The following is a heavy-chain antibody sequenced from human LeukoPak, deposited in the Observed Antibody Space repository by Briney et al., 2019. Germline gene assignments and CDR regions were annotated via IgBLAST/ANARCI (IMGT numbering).Heavy chain of an antibody. CDR3: ARGGSYVHY. D-gene: IGHD1-26*01. Sequence: GGSLRLSCAASGFTFSSYAMNWVRQAPGKGLEWVSTITSGGTTNYADSVKGRFTISRDNAKNSLYLQMNSLRADDTAVYYCARGGSYVHYWGQGTLVTVSS. V-gene: IGHV3-23*01. CDR2: ITSGGTT. J-gene: IGHJ4*02. CDR1: GFTFSSYA.